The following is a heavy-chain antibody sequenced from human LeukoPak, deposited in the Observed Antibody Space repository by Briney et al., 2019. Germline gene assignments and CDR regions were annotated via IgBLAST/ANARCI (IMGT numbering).Heavy chain of an antibody. Sequence: GGSLRLSCEASGFSFSDYYMTWIRQAPGKGLEWISYISTSSHMIYYADSVKGRFTISRDNPKNSLYLQMNSLRAEDTAVYYCGRDGSGSPDYWGLGTLVTVSS. CDR3: GRDGSGSPDY. CDR1: GFSFSDYY. D-gene: IGHD1-26*01. J-gene: IGHJ4*02. V-gene: IGHV3-11*01. CDR2: ISTSSHMI.